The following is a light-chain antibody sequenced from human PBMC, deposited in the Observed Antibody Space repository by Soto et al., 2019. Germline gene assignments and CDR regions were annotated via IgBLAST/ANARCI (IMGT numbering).Light chain of an antibody. CDR1: SNDVGGYNL. J-gene: IGLJ3*02. CDR3: CSHVGGSSPQWV. CDR2: EVN. V-gene: IGLV2-23*02. Sequence: QSVLTQPASVSGSPGQSITSSCTGTSNDVGGYNLVSWFQQHPGKAPKLIISEVNKRPSGVSNRFSGSKSANTASLIISGLQAEDEAYYYCCSHVGGSSPQWVFGGGTKLTVL.